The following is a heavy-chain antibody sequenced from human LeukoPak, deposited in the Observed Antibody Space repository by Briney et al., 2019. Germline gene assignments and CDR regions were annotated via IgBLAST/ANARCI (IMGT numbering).Heavy chain of an antibody. Sequence: GGSLRLSCVASGFPFSSYWMTWVRQAPGKGLEWVANINEDGSYKFHADPVKGRLTISRDNSKNSLYLQMSSLRADDTAVYYCARDATRGGDNDYWGQGTRVIVSS. CDR1: GFPFSSYW. CDR2: INEDGSYK. V-gene: IGHV3-7*01. D-gene: IGHD2-21*02. CDR3: ARDATRGGDNDY. J-gene: IGHJ4*02.